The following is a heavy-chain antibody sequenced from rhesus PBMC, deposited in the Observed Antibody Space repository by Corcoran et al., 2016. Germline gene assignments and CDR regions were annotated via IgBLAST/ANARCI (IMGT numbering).Heavy chain of an antibody. CDR3: VWSSSLSDR. Sequence: QVQLQESGPGLVKPSETLSLTCAVSGGSVSDNYYWPWVRQSPGKGLQWIGNIYGGSGGTNYNPSLNNRVTISIDTSKNQFSLKLRSVTAADTAVYYCVWSSSLSDRWAQGVLVTVSS. CDR2: IYGGSGGT. J-gene: IGHJ1*01. CDR1: GGSVSDNYY. V-gene: IGHV4-106*01. D-gene: IGHD6-13*01.